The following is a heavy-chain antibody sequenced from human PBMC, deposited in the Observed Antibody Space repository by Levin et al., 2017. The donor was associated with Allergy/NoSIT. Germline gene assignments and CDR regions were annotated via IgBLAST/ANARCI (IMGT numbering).Heavy chain of an antibody. D-gene: IGHD2-21*02. CDR1: GGSISSYY. CDR3: ARHASHCIGCPDCDY. CDR2: IYNTGST. Sequence: SQTLSLTCTVSGGSISSYYWSWIRQPPGKGLEWIGYIYNTGSTNYNPSLKSRVNISLDTSKNHFSLKLSSVTAAHTAVYYCARHASHCIGCPDCDYWGQGTLVTVSS. V-gene: IGHV4-59*08. J-gene: IGHJ4*02.